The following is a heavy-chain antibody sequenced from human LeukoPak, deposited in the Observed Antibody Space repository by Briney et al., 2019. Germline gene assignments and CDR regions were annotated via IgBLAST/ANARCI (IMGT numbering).Heavy chain of an antibody. V-gene: IGHV1-46*01. D-gene: IGHD4-23*01. CDR3: ARARWVDAFDI. CDR2: INPIDGNT. CDR1: GYTFITSY. Sequence: ASVKVSCKTSGYTFITSYTHWVRQAPGQGLEWMGMINPIDGNTNRPQKFRGRLTVTRDTSTSTVYMELSSLRSEDTAVYYCARARWVDAFDIWGQGTMVTVSS. J-gene: IGHJ3*02.